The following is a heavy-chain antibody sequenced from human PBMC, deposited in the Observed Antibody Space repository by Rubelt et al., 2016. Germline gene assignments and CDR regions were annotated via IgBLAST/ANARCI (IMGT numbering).Heavy chain of an antibody. J-gene: IGHJ3*02. V-gene: IGHV4-34*01. CDR3: ASGSSEWLMDAFDI. Sequence: QVQLQQWGAGLLKPSETLSLTCAVYGGSFSGYYWSWIRQPPGKGLEWIGEINHSGSTNYNPSLKSRVPISVDPPKNHFSLKLSSVTAADTAVYYCASGSSEWLMDAFDIWGQGTMVTVSS. D-gene: IGHD6-19*01. CDR1: GGSFSGYY. CDR2: INHSGST.